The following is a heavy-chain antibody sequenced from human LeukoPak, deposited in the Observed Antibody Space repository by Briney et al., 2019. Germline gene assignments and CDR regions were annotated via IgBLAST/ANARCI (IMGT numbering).Heavy chain of an antibody. Sequence: GGSLRLSCAVSGLKFSSYGMNWVRQLPGKGLMWVAHINTNGDSANYADSVKGRFTISRDNAKSSLSLQMNSLRAEDTAVYYCAKAAYYYYMDVWGKGTTVTVSS. CDR2: INTNGDSA. CDR3: AKAAYYYYMDV. J-gene: IGHJ6*03. V-gene: IGHV3-74*01. CDR1: GLKFSSYG.